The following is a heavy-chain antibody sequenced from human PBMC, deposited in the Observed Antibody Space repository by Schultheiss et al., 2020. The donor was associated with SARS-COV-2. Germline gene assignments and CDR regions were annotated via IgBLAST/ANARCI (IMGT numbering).Heavy chain of an antibody. V-gene: IGHV3-15*01. CDR3: TTDLVWFGAPLY. J-gene: IGHJ4*02. CDR2: IKSKTDGGTT. CDR1: GFTFSNAW. Sequence: GGSLRLSCAASGFTFSNAWMSWVRQAPGKGLEWVGRIKSKTDGGTTDYAAPVKGRFTISRDDSKNTLYLQMNSLKTEDTAVYYCTTDLVWFGAPLYWGQGTLVTVSS. D-gene: IGHD3-10*01.